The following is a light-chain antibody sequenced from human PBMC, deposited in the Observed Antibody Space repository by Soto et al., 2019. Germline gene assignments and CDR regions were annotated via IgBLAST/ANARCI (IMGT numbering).Light chain of an antibody. Sequence: EIVMTQSPGTLSVSPGERATLSCRASQSVSSKLAWYQQRPGQAPRLLIYDSSTRATGVPARFSGSGSGTDFTLTISSLQPEDFATYYCQQSYSTRTFGQGTKV. J-gene: IGKJ1*01. V-gene: IGKV3-15*01. CDR2: DSS. CDR3: QQSYSTRT. CDR1: QSVSSK.